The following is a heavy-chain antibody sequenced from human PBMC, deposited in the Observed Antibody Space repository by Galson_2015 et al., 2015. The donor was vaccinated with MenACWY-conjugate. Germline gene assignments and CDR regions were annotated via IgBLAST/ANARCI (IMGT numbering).Heavy chain of an antibody. Sequence: SLRLSCAASGFTFSSYWMHWVRQAPGKGLVWVSRINSDGSSTSYADSVKGRFTISRDNAKNTLYLQMNSLRAEDTAVYYCARDPEDVEWDTIFDYWGQGTLVTVSS. V-gene: IGHV3-74*01. CDR2: INSDGSST. CDR3: ARDPEDVEWDTIFDY. J-gene: IGHJ4*02. D-gene: IGHD3-3*01. CDR1: GFTFSSYW.